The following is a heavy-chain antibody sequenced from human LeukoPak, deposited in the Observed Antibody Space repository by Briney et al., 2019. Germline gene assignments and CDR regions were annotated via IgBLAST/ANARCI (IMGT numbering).Heavy chain of an antibody. V-gene: IGHV1-2*02. D-gene: IGHD5-24*01. CDR3: ARDRDILEMVSVGFDY. CDR2: INPNSGGT. CDR1: GYTFTGYY. Sequence: ASVKVSCKASGYTFTGYYMHWVRQAPGQGLEWMGWINPNSGGTNYAQKLQGRVTMTRDTSISTAYMELSRLRSDDTAVYYCARDRDILEMVSVGFDYWGQGTLVTVSS. J-gene: IGHJ4*02.